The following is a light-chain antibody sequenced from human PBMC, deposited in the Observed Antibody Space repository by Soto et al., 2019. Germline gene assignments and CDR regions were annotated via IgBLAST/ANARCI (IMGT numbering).Light chain of an antibody. CDR1: QGIRND. CDR3: QQSYSTPPRT. J-gene: IGKJ1*01. Sequence: AIQMTQSPSSLSASVGDRVTITCRASQGIRNDLGWYQQKPGKAPKLLIYAASSLQSGVPSRFSGSGSGTDFTLTISSLQPEDFATYYCQQSYSTPPRTFGQGTKVDIK. V-gene: IGKV1-6*01. CDR2: AAS.